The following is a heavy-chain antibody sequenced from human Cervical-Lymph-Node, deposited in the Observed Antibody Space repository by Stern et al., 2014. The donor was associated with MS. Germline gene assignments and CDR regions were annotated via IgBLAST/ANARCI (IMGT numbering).Heavy chain of an antibody. CDR2: INPSGGST. CDR1: GYTFTSYY. Sequence: VQLVQSGAEVKKPGASVKVSCKASGYTFTSYYMHWVRQAPGQGLEWMGIINPSGGSTSYAHMFPGRVTMTRDTSTSTVYMELSSLRSEDTAVYYCARDLSSGWPYYFDYWGQGTLVTVSS. V-gene: IGHV1-46*01. J-gene: IGHJ4*02. D-gene: IGHD6-19*01. CDR3: ARDLSSGWPYYFDY.